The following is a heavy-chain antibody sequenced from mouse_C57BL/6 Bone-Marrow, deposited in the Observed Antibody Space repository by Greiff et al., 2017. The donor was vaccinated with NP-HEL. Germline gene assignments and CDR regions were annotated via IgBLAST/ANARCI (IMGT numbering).Heavy chain of an antibody. CDR3: AMDQRNGSSYWYCDG. Sequence: EVQLVESEGGLVQPGSSMKLSCTASGFTFSDYYMAWVRQVPEKGLEWVANINYDGSSTYYLDSLQSRFIISRDNAKNILCLQMSSLKSEDTATYYCAMDQRNGSSYWYCDGWGTETTVTVSS. CDR1: GFTFSDYY. V-gene: IGHV5-16*01. CDR2: INYDGSST. D-gene: IGHD1-1*01. J-gene: IGHJ1*03.